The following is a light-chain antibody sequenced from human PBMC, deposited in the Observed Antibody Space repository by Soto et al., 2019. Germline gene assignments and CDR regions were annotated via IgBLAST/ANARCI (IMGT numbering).Light chain of an antibody. V-gene: IGLV2-11*01. CDR1: SSDVGGYNY. CDR3: SSHAGSSVV. CDR2: DVT. J-gene: IGLJ1*01. Sequence: ALAQPRSVSGSPGQSVTISCTGTSSDVGGYNYVSWYQQHPGKAPKLMIYDVTTRPSGVPDRFSGSKSGNTASLTISGLQAEDEADYYCSSHAGSSVVLGTGTKVTVL.